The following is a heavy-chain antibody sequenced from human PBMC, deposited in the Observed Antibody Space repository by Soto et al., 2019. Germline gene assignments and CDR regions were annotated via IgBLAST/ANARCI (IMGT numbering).Heavy chain of an antibody. J-gene: IGHJ6*02. Sequence: SETLSLTCTVSGGSISSGGYYWSWIRQHPGKGLEWIGYIYYSGSTYYNPSLKSRVTISVDTSKNQFSLRLSSVTAADTAVYYCASLLYYYDSSGTYYYGMDVWGQGTTVTVSS. CDR3: ASLLYYYDSSGTYYYGMDV. V-gene: IGHV4-31*03. CDR2: IYYSGST. CDR1: GGSISSGGYY. D-gene: IGHD3-22*01.